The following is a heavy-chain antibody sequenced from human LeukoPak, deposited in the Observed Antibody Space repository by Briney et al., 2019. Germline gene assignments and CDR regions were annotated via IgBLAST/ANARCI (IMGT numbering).Heavy chain of an antibody. CDR1: GFTFSSYD. J-gene: IGHJ4*02. V-gene: IGHV3-23*01. D-gene: IGHD4-17*01. Sequence: GGSLRLSCAASGFTFSSYDMNWVRQAPGKGLEWVSTITDSGGNTWYADSVKGRFTISRDNSKNTVYLQMNSLRAEDTAAYYCAKRLGGYGEGGLDYWGQGTLVTVSS. CDR2: ITDSGGNT. CDR3: AKRLGGYGEGGLDY.